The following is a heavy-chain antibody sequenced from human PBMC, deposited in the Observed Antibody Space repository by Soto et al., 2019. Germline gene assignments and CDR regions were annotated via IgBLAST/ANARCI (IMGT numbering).Heavy chain of an antibody. Sequence: SETLSLTCAVSGVSLASGNWWTWVRQSPQRGLEYIGEIFHDGTANYYPSFERRVAMSVDTSRNQFCLKLTSVTAADTAAYFCARLVYDTRLNYMYFDFWGPGTLVTVSS. V-gene: IGHV4-4*02. J-gene: IGHJ4*02. D-gene: IGHD3-10*01. CDR3: ARLVYDTRLNYMYFDF. CDR2: IFHDGTA. CDR1: GVSLASGNW.